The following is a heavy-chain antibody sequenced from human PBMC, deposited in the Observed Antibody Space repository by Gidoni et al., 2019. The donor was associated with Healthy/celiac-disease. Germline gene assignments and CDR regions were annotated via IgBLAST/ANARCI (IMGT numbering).Heavy chain of an antibody. V-gene: IGHV3-30*18. CDR1: GFTFSSYG. CDR3: AKGEDQYYDILTGYFDY. J-gene: IGHJ4*02. D-gene: IGHD3-9*01. CDR2: ISYDGSNK. Sequence: QVQLVESGGGVVQPGRPLRLSCAASGFTFSSYGIHWVRQAPGKGLEWVAVISYDGSNKYYADSVKGRFTISRDNSKNTLYLQMNSLRAEDTAVYYCAKGEDQYYDILTGYFDYWGQGTLVTVSS.